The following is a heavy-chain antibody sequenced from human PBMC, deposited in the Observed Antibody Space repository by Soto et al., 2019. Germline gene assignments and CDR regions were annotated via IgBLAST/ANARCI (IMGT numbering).Heavy chain of an antibody. CDR2: IYTSGST. CDR3: ARGYCSGGSRYRVYGMDV. J-gene: IGHJ6*02. D-gene: IGHD2-15*01. Sequence: SETLSLTCTVSGGSISSYYWSWIRQPAGKGLEWIGRIYTSGSTNYNPSLKSRVTMSVDTSKNQFSLKLSSVTAADTAVYYCARGYCSGGSRYRVYGMDVWGQGTTVTVSS. CDR1: GGSISSYY. V-gene: IGHV4-4*07.